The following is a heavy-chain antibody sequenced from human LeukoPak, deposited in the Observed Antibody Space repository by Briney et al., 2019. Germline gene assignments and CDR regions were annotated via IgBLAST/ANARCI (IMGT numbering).Heavy chain of an antibody. Sequence: SETLSLTCTVSGGSISSYYWSWIRQSPGKGLECIGYIHYTGSTNYNPSLKSRVTISVETSKNQFSLKLSSVTAADTAVYYCAREWDNWNAGAFDIWGQGTMVTVSS. J-gene: IGHJ3*02. CDR1: GGSISSYY. V-gene: IGHV4-59*12. CDR2: IHYTGST. CDR3: AREWDNWNAGAFDI. D-gene: IGHD1-20*01.